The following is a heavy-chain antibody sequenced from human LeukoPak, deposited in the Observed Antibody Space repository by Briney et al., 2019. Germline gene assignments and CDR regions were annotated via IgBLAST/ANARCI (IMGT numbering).Heavy chain of an antibody. V-gene: IGHV4-34*01. Sequence: SETLSLTCAVYGGSFSGYYWSWIRQPPGKGLEWIGEINHSGSTNYNPSLKSRVTISVDTSKNQFSLKLSSVTAADTAVYYCARQLIAAARSPFDYWGQGTLVTVSS. D-gene: IGHD6-13*01. CDR3: ARQLIAAARSPFDY. CDR2: INHSGST. CDR1: GGSFSGYY. J-gene: IGHJ4*02.